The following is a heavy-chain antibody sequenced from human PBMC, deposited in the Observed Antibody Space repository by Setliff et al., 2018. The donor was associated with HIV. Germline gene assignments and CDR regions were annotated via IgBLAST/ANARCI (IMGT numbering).Heavy chain of an antibody. J-gene: IGHJ4*02. CDR1: GVSVGSGDYY. D-gene: IGHD6-6*01. V-gene: IGHV4-31*03. CDR3: ATRPRIAARPFDY. Sequence: SETLSLTCSVSGVSVGSGDYYWHWIRQHPEKALEWLGYIFHSGDTYYNPSLKSRISMSVDTSKNQFSLELTSLTAADTSVYYCATRPRIAARPFDYWGQGRLVTVSS. CDR2: IFHSGDT.